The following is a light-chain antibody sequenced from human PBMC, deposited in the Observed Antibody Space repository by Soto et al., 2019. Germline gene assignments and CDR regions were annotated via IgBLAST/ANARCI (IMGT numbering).Light chain of an antibody. V-gene: IGKV3-11*01. CDR1: QSVSSY. CDR2: DAS. Sequence: IVLTQSPATVSLSPGERATLSCRASQSVSSYLAWYQQKPGQAPRLLIYDASNRATGIPARFSGSGSGTDFTLTISSLEPEDFAVYYCQQRSNWPTFGGGTKVDIK. J-gene: IGKJ4*01. CDR3: QQRSNWPT.